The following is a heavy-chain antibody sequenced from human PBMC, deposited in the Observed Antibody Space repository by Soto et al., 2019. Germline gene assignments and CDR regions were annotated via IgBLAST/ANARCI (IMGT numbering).Heavy chain of an antibody. CDR2: ISARGGSS. CDR3: AKGSLEYSASVDN. CDR1: GFSFSSYA. D-gene: IGHD5-12*01. V-gene: IGHV3-23*01. J-gene: IGHJ4*02. Sequence: DVHLLESGGGLVQPGGSLRLSCAASGFSFSSYAMVWVRQAPGKGLEWVAVISARGGSSYFADSVKGRFTLSRDNSKNVLSLEMNSPRAEDTATYFCAKGSLEYSASVDNWGQGALVVVSS.